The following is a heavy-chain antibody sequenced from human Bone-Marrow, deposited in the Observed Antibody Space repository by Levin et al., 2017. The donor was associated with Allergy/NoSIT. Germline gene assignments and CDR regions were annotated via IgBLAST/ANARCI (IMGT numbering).Heavy chain of an antibody. V-gene: IGHV3-21*01. CDR1: GFTFSSYS. Sequence: GESLKISCAASGFTFSSYSMNWVRQAPGKGLEWVSSISSSSSYIYYADSVKGRFTISRDNAKNSLYLQMNSLRAEDTAVYYCARVPSGRGQWLAFDYWGQGTLVTVSS. CDR3: ARVPSGRGQWLAFDY. J-gene: IGHJ4*02. D-gene: IGHD6-19*01. CDR2: ISSSSSYI.